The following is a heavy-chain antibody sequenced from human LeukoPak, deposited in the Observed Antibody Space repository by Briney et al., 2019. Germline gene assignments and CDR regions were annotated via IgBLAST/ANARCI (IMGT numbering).Heavy chain of an antibody. D-gene: IGHD6-19*01. V-gene: IGHV3-30-3*01. CDR2: ISYDGSNK. CDR1: GFTSSSYT. CDR3: ASVGVSGWYYFDY. Sequence: PGGSLRLSCSASGFTSSSYTMNWVRQAPGKGLEWVAVISYDGSNKYYADSVKGRFTISRDNSKNTLYLQMNSLRAEDTAVYYCASVGVSGWYYFDYWGQGTLVTVSS. J-gene: IGHJ4*02.